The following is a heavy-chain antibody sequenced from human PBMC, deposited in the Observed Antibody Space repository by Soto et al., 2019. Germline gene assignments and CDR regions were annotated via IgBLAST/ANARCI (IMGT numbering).Heavy chain of an antibody. J-gene: IGHJ4*02. CDR3: ARDLRGYYGSGSYYAE. D-gene: IGHD3-10*01. CDR2: IGTAGDT. Sequence: EVQLVESGGGLVQPGGSLRLSCAASGFTFSSYDMHWVRQATGKGLEWVSAIGTAGDTYYPVSVKGRFTISRENAKNSLYLQMNSLRAEDTAVYYCARDLRGYYGSGSYYAEWGQGPLVTVSS. V-gene: IGHV3-13*01. CDR1: GFTFSSYD.